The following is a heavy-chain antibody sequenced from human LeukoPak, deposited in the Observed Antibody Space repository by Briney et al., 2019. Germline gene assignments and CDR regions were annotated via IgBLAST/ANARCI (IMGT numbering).Heavy chain of an antibody. CDR1: GFTVSSNY. Sequence: GGSLRLSCAASGFTVSSNYMSWVRQAPGKGLEWVSVIYSGGSTYYADSVKGRFTISRDNSKNTLYLQMNSLRAEDTAVYYCAKRSSAQVAAYDYWGQGVQVTVSS. D-gene: IGHD5-12*01. CDR3: AKRSSAQVAAYDY. CDR2: IYSGGST. J-gene: IGHJ4*02. V-gene: IGHV3-66*01.